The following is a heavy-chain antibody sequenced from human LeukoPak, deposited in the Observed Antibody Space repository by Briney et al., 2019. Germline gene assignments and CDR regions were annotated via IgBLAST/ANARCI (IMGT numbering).Heavy chain of an antibody. D-gene: IGHD6-19*01. V-gene: IGHV1-18*01. Sequence: ASVKVSCKASGYTFTSYGISWVRQAPGQGLEWMGWISAYNGNTNYAQKLQDRVTMTTDTSTSTAYMELRSLRSDDTAVYYCARRSTLYGSGWYYFDYWGQGTLVTVSS. CDR1: GYTFTSYG. J-gene: IGHJ4*02. CDR3: ARRSTLYGSGWYYFDY. CDR2: ISAYNGNT.